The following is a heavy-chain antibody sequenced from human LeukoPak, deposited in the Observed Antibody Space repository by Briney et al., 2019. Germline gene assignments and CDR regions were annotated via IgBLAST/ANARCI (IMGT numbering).Heavy chain of an antibody. CDR3: ARGLYGSGSWGGY. Sequence: GASVKVSCKVSGYTLTELSMHWVRQATGQGLEWMGWMNPNSGNTGYAQKFQGRVTITRNTSISTAYMELSSLRSEDTAVYYCARGLYGSGSWGGYWGQGTLVTVSS. J-gene: IGHJ4*02. D-gene: IGHD3-10*01. CDR2: MNPNSGNT. V-gene: IGHV1-8*03. CDR1: GYTLTELS.